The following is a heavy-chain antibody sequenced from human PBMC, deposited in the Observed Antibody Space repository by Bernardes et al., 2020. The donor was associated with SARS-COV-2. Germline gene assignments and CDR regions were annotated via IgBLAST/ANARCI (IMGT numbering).Heavy chain of an antibody. Sequence: GGSLRLSCAASGFTFSSYAMSWVRQAPGKGLEWVSAISGSGGSTYYADSVKGRFTISRDNSKNTLYLQMNSLRVEDTAVYYCAKQVGTTVTPYWFDPWGQGTLVTVSS. CDR2: ISGSGGST. V-gene: IGHV3-23*01. CDR1: GFTFSSYA. CDR3: AKQVGTTVTPYWFDP. D-gene: IGHD4-17*01. J-gene: IGHJ5*02.